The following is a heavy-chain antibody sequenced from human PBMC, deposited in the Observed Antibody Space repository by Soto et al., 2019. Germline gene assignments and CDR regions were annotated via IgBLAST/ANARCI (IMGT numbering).Heavy chain of an antibody. CDR3: AKDINLVSSSPHFDY. CDR2: ISWNSGSI. V-gene: IGHV3-9*01. J-gene: IGHJ4*02. D-gene: IGHD6-6*01. Sequence: GGSLRLSCAASGFTFDDYAMHWVRQAPGKGLEWVSGISWNSGSIGYADSVKGRFTISRDNAKNSLYLQMNSLRAEDTALYYCAKDINLVSSSPHFDYWGQGTLVTVSS. CDR1: GFTFDDYA.